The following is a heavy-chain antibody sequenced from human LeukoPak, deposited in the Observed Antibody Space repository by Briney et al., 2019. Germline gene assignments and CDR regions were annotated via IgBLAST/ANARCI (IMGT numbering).Heavy chain of an antibody. CDR3: ARARGEVAIDY. CDR2: MYYRGST. Sequence: SETLSLTCTVSGGSINSSSYYWGWVRQPPGKGLEWIGSMYYRGSTYYNPSLKSRVTLSVDTSKNQFSLKLKSVTAADTAVYYCARARGEVAIDYWGQGTLVTVSS. V-gene: IGHV4-39*07. CDR1: GGSINSSSYY. J-gene: IGHJ4*02. D-gene: IGHD5-12*01.